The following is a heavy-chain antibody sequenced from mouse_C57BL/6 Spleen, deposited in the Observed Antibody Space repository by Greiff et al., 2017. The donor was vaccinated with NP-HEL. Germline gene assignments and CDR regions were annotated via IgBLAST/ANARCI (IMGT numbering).Heavy chain of an antibody. CDR2: ISSGGDYI. CDR1: GFTFSSYA. CDR3: TRLYDGYYDYYAMDY. D-gene: IGHD2-3*01. J-gene: IGHJ4*01. Sequence: DVKLVESGEGLVKPGGSLKLSCAASGFTFSSYAMSWVRQTPEKRLEWVAYISSGGDYIYYADTVKGRFTISRDNARNTLYLQMSSLKSEDTAMYYCTRLYDGYYDYYAMDYWGQGTSVTVSS. V-gene: IGHV5-9-1*02.